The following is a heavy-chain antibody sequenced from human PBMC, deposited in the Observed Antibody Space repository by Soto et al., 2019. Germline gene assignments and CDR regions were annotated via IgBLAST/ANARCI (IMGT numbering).Heavy chain of an antibody. CDR2: IFPSVTT. CDR1: GGSLTSGTYY. Sequence: SETLSLTCAVSGGSLTSGTYYWNWIRQPPGKGREWIGYIFPSVTTSYNPSLKRRVSISIDVSKNQFSLNLTSLTAADTAIYFCARGREFDSWGQGTLVTVSS. J-gene: IGHJ4*02. CDR3: ARGREFDS. V-gene: IGHV4-30-2*01.